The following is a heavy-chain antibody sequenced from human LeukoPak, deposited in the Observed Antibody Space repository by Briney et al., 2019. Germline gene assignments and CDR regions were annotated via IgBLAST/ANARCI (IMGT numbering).Heavy chain of an antibody. CDR2: IYYSGST. Sequence: SETLSLTCTVSGGSISSSSYYWGWIRQPPGKGLEWIGSIYYSGSTYYNPSLKSRITISVDASKNQFSLKLSSVTAADTAVYYCAREPPGYWGQGILVTVSS. CDR3: AREPPGY. CDR1: GGSISSSSYY. J-gene: IGHJ4*02. V-gene: IGHV4-39*02.